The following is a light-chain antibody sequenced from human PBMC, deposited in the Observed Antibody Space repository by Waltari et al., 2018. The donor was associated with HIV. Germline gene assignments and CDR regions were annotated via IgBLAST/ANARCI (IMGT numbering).Light chain of an antibody. CDR1: SIRSYY. CDR3: NSRDSSGNLWV. J-gene: IGLJ3*02. CDR2: GKN. V-gene: IGLV3-19*01. Sequence: QDHAVSVALGQTVRSTCQVDSIRSYYASWYQQKPGQAPVLVIYGKNNRPPGIPDRFYGSSSGNTASLTITGAQAEDEADYYCNSRDSSGNLWVFGGGTKLTVL.